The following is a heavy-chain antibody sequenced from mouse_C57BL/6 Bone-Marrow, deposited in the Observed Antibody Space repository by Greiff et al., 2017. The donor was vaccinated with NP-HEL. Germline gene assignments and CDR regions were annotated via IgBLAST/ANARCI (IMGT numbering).Heavy chain of an antibody. CDR2: IYPGDGDT. V-gene: IGHV1-82*01. CDR1: GYAFSSSW. J-gene: IGHJ1*03. D-gene: IGHD1-1*01. Sequence: VKLQESGPELVKPGASVKISCKASGYAFSSSWMNWVKQRPGKGLEWIGRIYPGDGDTNYNGKFKGKATLTADKSSSTAYMQLSSLASEDSAVYVCARITTVVAKGDWYFDVWGTGTTVTVSS. CDR3: ARITTVVAKGDWYFDV.